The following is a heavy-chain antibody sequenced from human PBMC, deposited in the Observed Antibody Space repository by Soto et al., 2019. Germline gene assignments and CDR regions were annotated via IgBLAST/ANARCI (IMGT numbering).Heavy chain of an antibody. CDR3: QSYCSGGSCFRTNAFAF. CDR1: GFTFSSYA. J-gene: IGHJ3*01. CDR2: VTGSGDKS. D-gene: IGHD2-15*01. Sequence: GGSLRLSCAASGFTFSSYAMSWVRQAPGKGLEWVAVVTGSGDKSNYADSEKGRFTVSRDNSKNTLYLQMDSLRAEDTAVYYCQSYCSGGSCFRTNAFAFWGQGTMVTVSS. V-gene: IGHV3-23*01.